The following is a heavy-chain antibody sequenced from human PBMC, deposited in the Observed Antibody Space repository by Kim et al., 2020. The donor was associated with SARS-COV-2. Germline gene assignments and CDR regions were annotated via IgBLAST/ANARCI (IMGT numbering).Heavy chain of an antibody. D-gene: IGHD5-18*01. CDR2: INHSGST. CDR1: GGSFSGYY. J-gene: IGHJ5*02. CDR3: ARGRGSGYSYGYSWSWRNWFDP. Sequence: SETLSLTCAVYGGSFSGYYWSWIRQPPGKGLEWIGEINHSGSTNYNPSLKSRVTISVDTSKNQFSLKLSSVTAADTAVYYCARGRGSGYSYGYSWSWRNWFDPWGQGTLVTVSS. V-gene: IGHV4-34*01.